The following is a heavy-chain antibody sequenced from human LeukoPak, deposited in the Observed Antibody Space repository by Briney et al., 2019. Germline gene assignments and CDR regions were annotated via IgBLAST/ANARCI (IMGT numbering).Heavy chain of an antibody. CDR3: ARGSGYDSFDAFDI. CDR2: ISAYNGNT. CDR1: GYTSTSYG. Sequence: ASVKVSCKASGYTSTSYGISWVRQAPGQGLEWMGWISAYNGNTNYAQKLQGRVTMTTDTSTSTACMELRSLRSDDTAVYYCARGSGYDSFDAFDIWGQGTMVTVSS. J-gene: IGHJ3*02. D-gene: IGHD5-12*01. V-gene: IGHV1-18*01.